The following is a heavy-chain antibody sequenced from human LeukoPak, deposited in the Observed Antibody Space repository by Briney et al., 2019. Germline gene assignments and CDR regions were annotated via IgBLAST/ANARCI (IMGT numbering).Heavy chain of an antibody. J-gene: IGHJ4*02. Sequence: SETLSLTCTVSGGSISSSSYYWGWIRKPPGKGLEWIGSIYYSGSTYYNPSLKSRVTISVDTSKNQFSLKLSSVTAADTAVYSCATATYYYDSSGYYPLDYWGQGTLVTVSS. D-gene: IGHD3-22*01. CDR1: GGSISSSSYY. CDR3: ATATYYYDSSGYYPLDY. CDR2: IYYSGST. V-gene: IGHV4-39*01.